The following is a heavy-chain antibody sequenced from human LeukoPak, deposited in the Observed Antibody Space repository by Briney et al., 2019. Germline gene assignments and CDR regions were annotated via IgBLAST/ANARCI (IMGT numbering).Heavy chain of an antibody. J-gene: IGHJ4*02. Sequence: PSETLSLTCTVSGGSISSYYWSWIRQPPGKGLEWIGYIYYSGSTNYNPSLKSRVTISVDTSKNQFSLKLSSVTAADTAVYYCARAMVRGAAFDYWGQGTLVTVTS. D-gene: IGHD3-10*01. CDR2: IYYSGST. V-gene: IGHV4-59*01. CDR3: ARAMVRGAAFDY. CDR1: GGSISSYY.